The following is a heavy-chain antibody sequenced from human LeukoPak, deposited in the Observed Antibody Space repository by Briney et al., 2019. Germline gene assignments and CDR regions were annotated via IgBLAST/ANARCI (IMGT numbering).Heavy chain of an antibody. V-gene: IGHV4-59*01. CDR3: ARDSGYYDSGGPNWFDP. J-gene: IGHJ5*02. Sequence: SETLSLTCTVSGGSICSYYWSWIRQPPGKGLEWIGYIYYSGSTNYNPSLKSRVTISVDTSKNQFSLKLSSVTAADTAVYYCARDSGYYDSGGPNWFDPWGQGTLVTVSS. CDR2: IYYSGST. D-gene: IGHD3-22*01. CDR1: GGSICSYY.